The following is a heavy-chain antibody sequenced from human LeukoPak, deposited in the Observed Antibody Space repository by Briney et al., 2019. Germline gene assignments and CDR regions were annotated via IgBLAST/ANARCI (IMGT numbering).Heavy chain of an antibody. CDR1: GFTFSTFA. Sequence: PGRSLRLSCAASGFTFSTFAMHWVRQAPGKGLEWVAVIWYDGSDKYYADSVKGRFTISRDNSKNTLYLQMNSLRAEDTAVYYCARAGYGAGNYYYYGMDVWGQGTAVTVS. D-gene: IGHD5-12*01. J-gene: IGHJ6*02. CDR2: IWYDGSDK. V-gene: IGHV3-33*01. CDR3: ARAGYGAGNYYYYGMDV.